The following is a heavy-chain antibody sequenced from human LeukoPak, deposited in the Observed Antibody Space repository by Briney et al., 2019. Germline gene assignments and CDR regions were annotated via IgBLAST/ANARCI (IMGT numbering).Heavy chain of an antibody. V-gene: IGHV1-18*01. D-gene: IGHD6-19*01. CDR3: ARDKGSSPEWFDP. CDR2: ISAYNGNT. Sequence: ASVKVSCKASGCTFTHYGISWVRQAPGQGLDWMGWISAYNGNTNYAPKLKGRVTMTTDTSTSTAYMELRSLRSDDTAVYYCARDKGSSPEWFDPWGQGTLVTVSS. CDR1: GCTFTHYG. J-gene: IGHJ5*02.